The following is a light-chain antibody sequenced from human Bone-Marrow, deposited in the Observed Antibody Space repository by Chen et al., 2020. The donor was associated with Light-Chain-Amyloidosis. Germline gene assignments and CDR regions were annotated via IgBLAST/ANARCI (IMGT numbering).Light chain of an antibody. CDR1: TGDVGGFKY. V-gene: IGLV2-8*01. J-gene: IGLJ2*01. Sequence: QSALTQPPSASGSPGQSVTITCTGTTGDVGGFKYVSWYQQYPGKAPTLIIFQVDKRPSGVPDRYAGSRSGNTASLTVSGLQAEDEADYYCCSCAGRNNEVVFGGGTKLTVL. CDR2: QVD. CDR3: CSCAGRNNEVV.